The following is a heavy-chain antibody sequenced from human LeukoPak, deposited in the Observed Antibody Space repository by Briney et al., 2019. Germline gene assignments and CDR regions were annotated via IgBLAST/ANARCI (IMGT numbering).Heavy chain of an antibody. Sequence: PGGSLRLSCAASGFTFDDYAMHWVRQAPGKGLEWVSLISWDGGSTYYADSVKGRFTISRDNSKNTLSLQMDGLRPEDTAVYYCAKSWGYTRPYYNYMDVWGKGTTVTVSS. D-gene: IGHD3-16*02. CDR2: ISWDGGST. CDR3: AKSWGYTRPYYNYMDV. V-gene: IGHV3-43D*03. J-gene: IGHJ6*03. CDR1: GFTFDDYA.